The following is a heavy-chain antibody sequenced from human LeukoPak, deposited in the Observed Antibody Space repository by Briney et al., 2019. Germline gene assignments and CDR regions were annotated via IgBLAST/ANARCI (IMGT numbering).Heavy chain of an antibody. CDR2: ISGSGGST. J-gene: IGHJ6*02. CDR3: AREADIAVAGIIGMDV. V-gene: IGHV3-23*01. CDR1: GFTFGTYA. Sequence: GGSLRLSCAASGFTFGTYAMSWVRQAPGKGLEWVSAISGSGGSTYYADSVKGRFTISRDNSKNTLYLQMNSLRAEDTAVYYCAREADIAVAGIIGMDVWGQGTTVTVSS. D-gene: IGHD6-19*01.